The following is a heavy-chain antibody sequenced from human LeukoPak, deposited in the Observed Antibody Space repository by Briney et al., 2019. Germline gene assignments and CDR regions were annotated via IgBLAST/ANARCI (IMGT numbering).Heavy chain of an antibody. J-gene: IGHJ4*02. CDR1: GFTFGDYA. Sequence: GGSLRLSCTASGFTFGDYAMSWLRQAPGKGLEWVGFIRSKAYGGTTEYAASVKGRFTIPRDASKSIAYLQMNSLKTEDTAVYYCTRGGYYDSSGYYYVPDYFDYWGQGTLVTVSS. CDR3: TRGGYYDSSGYYYVPDYFDY. V-gene: IGHV3-49*03. D-gene: IGHD3-22*01. CDR2: IRSKAYGGTT.